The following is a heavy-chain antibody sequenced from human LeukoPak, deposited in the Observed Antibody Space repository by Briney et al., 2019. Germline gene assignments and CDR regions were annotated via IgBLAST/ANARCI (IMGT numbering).Heavy chain of an antibody. CDR3: ARVRDDYTYFDC. V-gene: IGHV3-74*01. CDR2: INSDGCRT. J-gene: IGHJ4*02. CDR1: GFTFSSYW. D-gene: IGHD4-11*01. Sequence: GGSLRLSCAASGFTFSSYWMHWVRQAPGKGLMWVLRINSDGCRTTYTDSVRGRFTISRDNAKSTLYLQMNSLIAEDTAVYYCARVRDDYTYFDCWGQGTLVTVSS.